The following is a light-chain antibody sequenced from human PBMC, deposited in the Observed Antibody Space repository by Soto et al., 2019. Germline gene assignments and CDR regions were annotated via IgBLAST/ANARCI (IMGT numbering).Light chain of an antibody. CDR3: QQSYSRLVT. J-gene: IGKJ1*01. Sequence: DIQMTQSPSSLSASVEDRVIITCRASENINSYLNWYQQKPGKAQKLLIYAASSLQSGVPSRFSGSGSETVFTLTINNLQPEDSATYYCQQSYSRLVTFGQGTNVEIK. CDR1: ENINSY. V-gene: IGKV1-39*01. CDR2: AAS.